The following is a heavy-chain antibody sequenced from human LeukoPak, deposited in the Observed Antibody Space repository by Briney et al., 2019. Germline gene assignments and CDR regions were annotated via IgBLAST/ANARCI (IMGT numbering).Heavy chain of an antibody. CDR1: GFTFSSYA. CDR3: VGEVGSRQMNS. D-gene: IGHD1-26*01. CDR2: ISYDGSFQ. J-gene: IGHJ5*02. Sequence: GGSLRLSCAASGFTFSSYAMHWVRQAPGKGLECVAYISYDGSFQYHADSVKGRFTISRDNSKDILYLQMSSLRVDDSATYYCVGEVGSRQMNSWGQGTLVTVSS. V-gene: IGHV3-30-3*01.